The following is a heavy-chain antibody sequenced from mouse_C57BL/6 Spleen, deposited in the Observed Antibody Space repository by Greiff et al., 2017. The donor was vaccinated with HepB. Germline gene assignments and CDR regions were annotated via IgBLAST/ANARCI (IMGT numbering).Heavy chain of an antibody. CDR2: INPSTGGT. V-gene: IGHV1-42*01. CDR3: ATNWDSFDY. J-gene: IGHJ2*01. CDR1: GYSFTGYY. Sequence: DVQLQESGPELVKPGASVKISCKASGYSFTGYYMNWVKQSPEKSLEWIGEINPSTGGTTYNQKFKAKATLTVDKSSSTAYMQLKSLTSEDSAVYYCATNWDSFDYWGQGTTLTVSS. D-gene: IGHD4-1*01.